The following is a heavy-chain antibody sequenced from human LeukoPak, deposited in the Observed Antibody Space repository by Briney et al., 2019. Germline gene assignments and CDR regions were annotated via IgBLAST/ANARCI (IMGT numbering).Heavy chain of an antibody. CDR3: VKDLTYESSGSVFDY. CDR2: ISWDGTT. D-gene: IGHD3-22*01. Sequence: GGSLRLSCAASGFTFDDYTMHWVRQAPGKTLEWVSLISWDGTTYYADSMKGRFTISRDNSKNSLYLQMDTLRSEDTAFYYCVKDLTYESSGSVFDYWCQGTLVTVSS. J-gene: IGHJ4*02. V-gene: IGHV3-43*01. CDR1: GFTFDDYT.